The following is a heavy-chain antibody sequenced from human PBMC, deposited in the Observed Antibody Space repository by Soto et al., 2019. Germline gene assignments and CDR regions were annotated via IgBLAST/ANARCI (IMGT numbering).Heavy chain of an antibody. V-gene: IGHV3-23*01. CDR3: AKDAYPDNGWYYFDF. D-gene: IGHD6-19*01. CDR2: ISGSGGST. Sequence: GGSLRLSCAASGFTFSSYSMSWVRQAPGKGLEWVSGISGSGGSTDYADSVKGRFTISRDNSKNTLYLQMNSLRAEDTAVYYCAKDAYPDNGWYYFDFWGQGTLVTVSS. CDR1: GFTFSSYS. J-gene: IGHJ4*02.